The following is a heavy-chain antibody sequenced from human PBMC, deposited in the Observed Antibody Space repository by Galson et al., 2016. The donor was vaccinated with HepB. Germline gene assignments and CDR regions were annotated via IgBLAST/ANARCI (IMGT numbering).Heavy chain of an antibody. D-gene: IGHD3-16*01. CDR2: ISWSSDNI. J-gene: IGHJ6*02. CDR1: VFTFDDYA. Sequence: SLRLSCAASVFTFDDYAMHWVRQAPGKGLEWVSGISWSSDNIGYADSVKGRFTISRDNGKNSLYLQMNSLRAEDTALYYCAKDRASPLSDYGKYFYGMDVWGQGTTVTVSS. V-gene: IGHV3-9*01. CDR3: AKDRASPLSDYGKYFYGMDV.